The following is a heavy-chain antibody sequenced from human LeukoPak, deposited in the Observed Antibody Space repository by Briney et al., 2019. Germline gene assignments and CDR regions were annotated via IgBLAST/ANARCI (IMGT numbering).Heavy chain of an antibody. CDR3: ARQGGATPGY. D-gene: IGHD1-26*01. Sequence: GASLRISCKGSGXSFTSYRISWVRQMPGKGLEWMGRIDPSDSYTNYSPSFEGHVTISADRSTNTAYLQWSSLKASDTAMYYCARQGGATPGYWGQGTLVTVSS. V-gene: IGHV5-10-1*01. CDR2: IDPSDSYT. CDR1: GXSFTSYR. J-gene: IGHJ4*02.